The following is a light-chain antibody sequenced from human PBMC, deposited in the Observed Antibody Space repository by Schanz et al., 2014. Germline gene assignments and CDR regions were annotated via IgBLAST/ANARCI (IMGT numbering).Light chain of an antibody. Sequence: QSALTQPPSASGSPGQSVTISCTGTSSDVGGYNYVSWYQQHPGKAPKLMIYDVTKRPSGVSNRFSGSKSGNTASLTISGLLAEDEADYYCSSYRSSNTVVFGGGTKLTVL. CDR3: SSYRSSNTVV. CDR2: DVT. J-gene: IGLJ2*01. CDR1: SSDVGGYNY. V-gene: IGLV2-14*01.